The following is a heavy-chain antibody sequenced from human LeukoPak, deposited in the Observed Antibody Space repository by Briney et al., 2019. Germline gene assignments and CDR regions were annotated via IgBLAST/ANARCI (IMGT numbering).Heavy chain of an antibody. D-gene: IGHD2-15*01. CDR1: GGSISSYY. CDR2: IYYSGST. J-gene: IGHJ4*02. CDR3: ARDHCSGGSCYPDY. Sequence: SETLSLTCTVSGGSISSYYWSWIRQPPGKGLEWIGYIYYSGSTNYNPSLKSRVTISVDTSKNQFSLKLSSVTAADTAVYYCARDHCSGGSCYPDYWGQGTLVTVPS. V-gene: IGHV4-59*01.